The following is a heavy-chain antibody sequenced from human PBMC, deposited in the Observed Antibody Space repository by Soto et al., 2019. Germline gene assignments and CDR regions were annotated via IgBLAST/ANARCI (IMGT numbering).Heavy chain of an antibody. Sequence: GGSLRLSCAASGFTFSSYAMSWVRQAPGKGLEWVSAISGSGGSTYYADSVKGRFTISRDNSKNTLYLQMNSLRAEDTAVYYCAKAARWLNYYYYGMDVWGQGTTVTVSS. J-gene: IGHJ6*02. CDR2: ISGSGGST. CDR3: AKAARWLNYYYYGMDV. CDR1: GFTFSSYA. V-gene: IGHV3-23*01. D-gene: IGHD5-18*01.